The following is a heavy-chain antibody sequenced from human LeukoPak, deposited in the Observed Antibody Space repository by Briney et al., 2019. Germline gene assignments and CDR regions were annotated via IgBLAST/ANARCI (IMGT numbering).Heavy chain of an antibody. J-gene: IGHJ4*02. CDR3: AADSSGYYRFDY. CDR2: ISYDGSNK. Sequence: GGSLRLSCAASGFAFSSYAMHWVRQAPGKGLEWVAVISYDGSNKYYADSVKGRFTISRDNSKNTLYLQMNSLRAEDTAVYYCAADSSGYYRFDYWGQGTLVTVSS. CDR1: GFAFSSYA. D-gene: IGHD3-22*01. V-gene: IGHV3-30-3*01.